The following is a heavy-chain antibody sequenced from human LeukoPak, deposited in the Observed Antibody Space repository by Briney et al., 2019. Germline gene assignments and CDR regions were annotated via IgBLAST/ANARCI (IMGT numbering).Heavy chain of an antibody. Sequence: GESLKTSCQGSGYHLTSHWLGWVRQMPGKGPGWMGIIYPGDSDTRYSPSFQGQVTLSADESISTAYLQWSSLKASDTAMYYCARRPYYYDSSGYYYWDYWGQGTLVTVSS. CDR2: IYPGDSDT. CDR1: GYHLTSHW. J-gene: IGHJ4*02. V-gene: IGHV5-51*01. CDR3: ARRPYYYDSSGYYYWDY. D-gene: IGHD3-22*01.